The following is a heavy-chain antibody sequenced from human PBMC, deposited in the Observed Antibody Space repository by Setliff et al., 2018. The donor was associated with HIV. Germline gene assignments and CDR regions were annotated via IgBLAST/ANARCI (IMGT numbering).Heavy chain of an antibody. D-gene: IGHD4-17*01. Sequence: PSETLSLTCTVSDGGTYYWSWIRQPAGKGLEWIERVSSRGDTNYNPSLKSRVTMSVDTSKNQVSLKLTSVTASDTAVYYCARAAAGNTGPFDLWGQGSPVTVSS. CDR3: ARAAAGNTGPFDL. J-gene: IGHJ4*02. V-gene: IGHV4-4*07. CDR2: VSSRGDT. CDR1: DGGTYY.